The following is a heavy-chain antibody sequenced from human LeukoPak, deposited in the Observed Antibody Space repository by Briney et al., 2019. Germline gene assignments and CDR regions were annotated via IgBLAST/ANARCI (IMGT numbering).Heavy chain of an antibody. J-gene: IGHJ6*03. CDR2: ISGSGGST. Sequence: GGSLRLSCAASGFTFSSYAMSWVRQAPGKGLEWVSAISGSGGSTYYADSGKGRFTISRDNSKNTLYLQMNSLRAEDTAVYYCARAVSPYYDFWSGYLDYMDVWGKGTTVTVSS. D-gene: IGHD3-3*01. CDR3: ARAVSPYYDFWSGYLDYMDV. V-gene: IGHV3-23*01. CDR1: GFTFSSYA.